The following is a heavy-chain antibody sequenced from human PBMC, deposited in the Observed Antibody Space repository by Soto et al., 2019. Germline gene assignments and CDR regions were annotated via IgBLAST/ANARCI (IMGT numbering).Heavy chain of an antibody. D-gene: IGHD6-6*01. CDR3: ATNSYSSSLFDY. CDR1: GGSIISYY. Sequence: SETLAFTCTVSGGSIISYYWNWIRQPPGKGLEWIGYIYYTGTTNYNPSLKSRVTISVDTSKNQFSLKLSSVTAADTAVYYCATNSYSSSLFDYWGQGNLVTVSS. V-gene: IGHV4-59*08. J-gene: IGHJ4*02. CDR2: IYYTGTT.